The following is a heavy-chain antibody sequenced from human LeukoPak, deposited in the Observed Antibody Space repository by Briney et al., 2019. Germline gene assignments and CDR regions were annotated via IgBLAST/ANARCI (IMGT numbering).Heavy chain of an antibody. V-gene: IGHV3-23*01. CDR2: ISGSGGST. D-gene: IGHD3-3*01. J-gene: IGHJ6*02. CDR3: AKDLLEWLLGGGMDV. CDR1: GFTFSSYA. Sequence: GGSLRLSCVVSGFTFSSYAMSWVRQAPGKGLEWVSAISGSGGSTYYADSVKGRFTISRDNSKNTLYLQMNSLRAEDTAVYYCAKDLLEWLLGGGMDVWGQGTTVTVSS.